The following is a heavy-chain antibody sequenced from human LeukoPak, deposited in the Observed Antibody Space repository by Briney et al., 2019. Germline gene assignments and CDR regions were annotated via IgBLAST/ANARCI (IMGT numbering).Heavy chain of an antibody. V-gene: IGHV3-23*01. J-gene: IGHJ4*02. CDR1: GFTFSSYA. CDR3: AKVGGSGWFLFDY. CDR2: ISGSGGST. Sequence: GGSLRLSCAASGFTFSSYAMSWVRQAPGKGLDWVSAISGSGGSTYYADSVKGRFTISRDNSKNTLYLQMNSLRAEDTAVYYCAKVGGSGWFLFDYWGQGTLVTVSS. D-gene: IGHD6-19*01.